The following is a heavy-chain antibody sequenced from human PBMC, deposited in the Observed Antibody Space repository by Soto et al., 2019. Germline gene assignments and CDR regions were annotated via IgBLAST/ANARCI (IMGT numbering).Heavy chain of an antibody. V-gene: IGHV3-30*18. CDR3: AKDQPRNYYGSGSYCDY. CDR2: ISYDGSNK. CDR1: GFTFSSYG. Sequence: GGSLRLSCAASGFTFSSYGMHWVRQAPGKGLEWVAVISYDGSNKYYADSVKGRFTISRDNSKNTLYLQMNSLRAEDTAVYYCAKDQPRNYYGSGSYCDYWGQGTLVTVSS. D-gene: IGHD3-10*01. J-gene: IGHJ4*02.